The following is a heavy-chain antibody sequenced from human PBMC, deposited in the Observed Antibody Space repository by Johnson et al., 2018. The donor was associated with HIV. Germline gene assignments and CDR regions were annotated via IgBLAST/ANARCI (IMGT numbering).Heavy chain of an antibody. V-gene: IGHV3-20*04. CDR3: ARETRDDAFDI. CDR2: INWNGGST. CDR1: GFTFDDYG. J-gene: IGHJ3*02. Sequence: VQLVESGGGLVQPGGSLRLSCAASGFTFDDYGMSWVRQAPGKGLEWVSGINWNGGSTGYADSVKGRFTISRDNPKNSFYLKMNSLRADDTAVYYCARETRDDAFDIWGQGTMVTVSS. D-gene: IGHD4-11*01.